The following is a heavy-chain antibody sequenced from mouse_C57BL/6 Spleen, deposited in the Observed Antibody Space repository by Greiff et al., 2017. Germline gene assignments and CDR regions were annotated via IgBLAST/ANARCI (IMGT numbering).Heavy chain of an antibody. Sequence: QVQLQQPGAELVMPGASVKLSCKASGYTFTSYWMHWVKQRPGQGLEWIGEIDPSDSYTNYNQKFKGKSTLTVDKSSSAAYMQLSSLTSEDSAVYYCAILTTVVVDYWGQGTTLTVSS. J-gene: IGHJ2*01. CDR1: GYTFTSYW. CDR3: AILTTVVVDY. V-gene: IGHV1-69*01. D-gene: IGHD1-1*01. CDR2: IDPSDSYT.